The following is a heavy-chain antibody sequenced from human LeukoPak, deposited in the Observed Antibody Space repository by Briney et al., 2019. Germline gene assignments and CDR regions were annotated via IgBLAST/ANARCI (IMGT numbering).Heavy chain of an antibody. J-gene: IGHJ5*02. D-gene: IGHD2-2*02. CDR3: AKDGRYCSSTSCYNRVGHWFDP. CDR2: ISYDGSNK. Sequence: GGSLRLSCAASGLTFSSYGMHWVRQAPGKGLEWVAVISYDGSNKYYADSVKGRFTISRDNSKNTLYLQMNSLRAGDTAVYYCAKDGRYCSSTSCYNRVGHWFDPWGQGTLVTVSS. CDR1: GLTFSSYG. V-gene: IGHV3-30*18.